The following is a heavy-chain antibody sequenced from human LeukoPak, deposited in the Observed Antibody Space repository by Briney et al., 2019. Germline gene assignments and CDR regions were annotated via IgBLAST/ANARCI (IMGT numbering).Heavy chain of an antibody. CDR2: IIPIFGTA. J-gene: IGHJ4*02. CDR1: GGTFSSYA. V-gene: IGHV1-69*13. CDR3: ARERPSEKDFDY. Sequence: ASVKVSCKASGGTFSSYAISWVRQAPGQGLEWMGGIIPIFGTANYAQKFQGRVTITADESTSTAYMELSSLRSEDTAVYYCARERPSEKDFDYWGQGTLVTVSS.